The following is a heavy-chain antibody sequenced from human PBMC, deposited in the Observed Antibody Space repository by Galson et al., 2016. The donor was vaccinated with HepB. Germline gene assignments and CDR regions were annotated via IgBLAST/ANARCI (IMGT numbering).Heavy chain of an antibody. CDR1: GFTVSSNY. CDR2: ITRSGDST. CDR3: VQGSTAPAV. D-gene: IGHD2-2*01. Sequence: SLRLSCAAPGFTVSSNYMSWVRQAPGKGLEVVSSITRSGDSTDYADSVKGRFIISRDNTKNTLSLQMNSLRAEDTAVYYCVQGSTAPAVWGKGTTVTVSS. J-gene: IGHJ6*04. V-gene: IGHV3-23*01.